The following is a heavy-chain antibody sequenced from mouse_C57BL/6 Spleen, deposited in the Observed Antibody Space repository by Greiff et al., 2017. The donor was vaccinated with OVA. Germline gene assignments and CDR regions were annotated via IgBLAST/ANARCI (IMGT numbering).Heavy chain of an antibody. CDR3: ARQGHYDDWFAY. J-gene: IGHJ3*01. D-gene: IGHD2-3*01. V-gene: IGHV1-61*01. CDR1: GYTFTSYW. CDR2: IYPSDSET. Sequence: QVQLKQPGAELVRPGSSVKLSCKASGYTFTSYWMDWVKQRPGQGLEWIGNIYPSDSETHYNQKFKDKATLTVDKSSSTAYMQLSSLTSEDSAVYYCARQGHYDDWFAYWGQGTLVTVSA.